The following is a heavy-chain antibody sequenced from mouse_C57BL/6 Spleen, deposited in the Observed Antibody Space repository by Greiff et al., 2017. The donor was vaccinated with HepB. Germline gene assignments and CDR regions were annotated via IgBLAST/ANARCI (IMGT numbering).Heavy chain of an antibody. V-gene: IGHV1-39*01. CDR1: GYSFTDYN. D-gene: IGHD2-5*01. CDR3: ARSYYSNSYYAMDY. Sequence: EVKLQESGPELVKPGASVKISCKASGYSFTDYNMNWVKQSNGKSLEWIGVINPNYGTTSYNQKFKGKATLTVDQSSSTAYMQLNSLTSEDSAVYYCARSYYSNSYYAMDYWGQGTSVTVSS. J-gene: IGHJ4*01. CDR2: INPNYGTT.